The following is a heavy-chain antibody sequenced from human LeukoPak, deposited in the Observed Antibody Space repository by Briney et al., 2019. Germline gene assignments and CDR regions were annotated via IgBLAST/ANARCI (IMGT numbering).Heavy chain of an antibody. Sequence: SVKVSCKASGGTFSSYAISWVRQAPGQGLEWMGGIIPIFGTANYTQKFQGRVTITADESTSTAYMELRSLRSDDTAVYYCARDPHDCSGGSCGEDYWGQGTLVTVSS. CDR2: IIPIFGTA. CDR1: GGTFSSYA. CDR3: ARDPHDCSGGSCGEDY. J-gene: IGHJ4*02. D-gene: IGHD2-15*01. V-gene: IGHV1-69*13.